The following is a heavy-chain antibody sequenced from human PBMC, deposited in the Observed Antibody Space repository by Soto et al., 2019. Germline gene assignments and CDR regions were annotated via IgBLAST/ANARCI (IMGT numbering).Heavy chain of an antibody. Sequence: QVQLQESGPGLVKPSQTLSLTCTVSGGSISSGGYYWSWIRQPPGKGLEWIGEINHSGSTNYNPSLKSRVTISVDTSKNQFSLKLSSVTAADTAVYYCARIVAVAGPDYWGQGTLVTVSS. D-gene: IGHD6-19*01. J-gene: IGHJ4*02. CDR2: INHSGST. CDR1: GGSISSGGYY. CDR3: ARIVAVAGPDY. V-gene: IGHV4-31*03.